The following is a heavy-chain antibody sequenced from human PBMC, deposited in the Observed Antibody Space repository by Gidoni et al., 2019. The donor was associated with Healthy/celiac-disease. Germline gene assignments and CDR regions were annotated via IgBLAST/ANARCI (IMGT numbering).Heavy chain of an antibody. D-gene: IGHD3-9*01. Sequence: QVQLVQSGAEVKKPGASVKVACKASGYTFTSYAMHWVRQAPGQRLEWMGWINVGNGNTKYSQKFHGTVTITRDTSASTAYMELSSLRSEDTAVDYCARDLLFAARPGLSGYYRPRLFDYWGQGTLVTVSS. J-gene: IGHJ4*02. CDR1: GYTFTSYA. V-gene: IGHV1-3*01. CDR2: INVGNGNT. CDR3: ARDLLFAARPGLSGYYRPRLFDY.